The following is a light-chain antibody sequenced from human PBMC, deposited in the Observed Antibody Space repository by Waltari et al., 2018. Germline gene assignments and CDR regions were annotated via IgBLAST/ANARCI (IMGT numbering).Light chain of an antibody. V-gene: IGLV7-46*01. CDR2: DTS. CDR1: TGAVTRGHY. Sequence: QAVVTQEPSLTVSPGGTVTLTCGSSTGAVTRGHYPYWCQQKPGQAPRTLIYDTSDKHAWTPARFSGSLLGGKAALTLSSAQSEDEAEYYCLLSYSDARVFGGGTKLTVL. J-gene: IGLJ2*01. CDR3: LLSYSDARV.